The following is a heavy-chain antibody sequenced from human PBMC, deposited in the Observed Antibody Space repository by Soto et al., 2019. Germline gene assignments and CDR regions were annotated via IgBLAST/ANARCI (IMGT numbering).Heavy chain of an antibody. CDR2: MNPNSGNT. V-gene: IGHV1-8*01. J-gene: IGHJ6*03. Sequence: ASVKVSCKASGYTFTSYDINWVRQATGQGREWMGWMNPNSGNTGYAQKFQGRVTMTRNTSISTAYMELSSLRPEDTAVYYCARGLRVWFGELPDYYYYLDVWGKGTTVTVSS. CDR3: ARGLRVWFGELPDYYYYLDV. CDR1: GYTFTSYD. D-gene: IGHD3-10*01.